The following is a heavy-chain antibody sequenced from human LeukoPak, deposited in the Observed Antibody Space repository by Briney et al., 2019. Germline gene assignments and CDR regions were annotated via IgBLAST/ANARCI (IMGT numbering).Heavy chain of an antibody. CDR3: ATETIGRHYDY. J-gene: IGHJ4*02. Sequence: GGSLTLSCAVSGFTFDTYWMSWVRQAPGKGPEWVANMKPDGTLRYYVDSVKGRFTISRDNAKNSLYLQMNSLRAEDTAVYYCATETIGRHYDYWGQGTLLTVSS. V-gene: IGHV3-7*01. CDR2: MKPDGTLR. CDR1: GFTFDTYW. D-gene: IGHD1-14*01.